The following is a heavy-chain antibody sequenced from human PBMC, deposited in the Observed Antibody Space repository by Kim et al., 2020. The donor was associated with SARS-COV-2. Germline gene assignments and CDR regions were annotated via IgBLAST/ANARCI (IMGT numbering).Heavy chain of an antibody. D-gene: IGHD3-3*01. CDR1: GFTFSSYA. CDR3: AKDVSIEITIFGVVTKPLFDY. Sequence: GGSLRLSCAASGFTFSSYAMSWVRQAPGKGLEWVSAISGSGGSTYYADSVKGRFTISRDNSKNTLYLQMNSLRAEDTAVYYCAKDVSIEITIFGVVTKPLFDYWGQGTLVTVSS. J-gene: IGHJ4*02. CDR2: ISGSGGST. V-gene: IGHV3-23*01.